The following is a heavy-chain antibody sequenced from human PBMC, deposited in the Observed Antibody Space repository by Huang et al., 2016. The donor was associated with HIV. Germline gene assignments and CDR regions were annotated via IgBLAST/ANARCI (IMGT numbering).Heavy chain of an antibody. Sequence: QVQLVQSGGEVKKPGASVKVYCKASDYTFTSYGISWVRQAPGQGLEWMGWISTNNRDTNYAQKFQGRVTMTTDTSTSTAYMELRSRRSDDTAVYYCGGSSGYWSFDYWGQGTLVTVSS. V-gene: IGHV1-18*04. D-gene: IGHD3-22*01. CDR3: GGSSGYWSFDY. CDR1: DYTFTSYG. CDR2: ISTNNRDT. J-gene: IGHJ4*02.